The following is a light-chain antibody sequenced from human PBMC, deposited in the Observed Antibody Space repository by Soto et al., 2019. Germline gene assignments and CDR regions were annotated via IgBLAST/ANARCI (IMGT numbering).Light chain of an antibody. Sequence: EIVLTQSPATLSLAPGERDTLSCRASQSVSSYLAWYQQKPGQAPRLLIYDASNRATGIPGRFSGSGSGTDFTLTISSLEPEDFAVYYCQQRSNWPFTFGQGTQLEIK. J-gene: IGKJ5*01. CDR2: DAS. V-gene: IGKV3-11*01. CDR1: QSVSSY. CDR3: QQRSNWPFT.